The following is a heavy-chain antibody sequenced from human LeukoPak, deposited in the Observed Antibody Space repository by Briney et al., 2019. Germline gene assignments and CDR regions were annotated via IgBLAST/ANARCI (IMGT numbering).Heavy chain of an antibody. V-gene: IGHV4-34*01. CDR3: ARVDYDAID. CDR1: GGSFSGYY. D-gene: IGHD2-8*01. CDR2: INHSGST. J-gene: IGHJ4*02. Sequence: PSETLSLTCAVYGGSFSGYYWSWIRQPPGKGLEWIGEINHSGSTNYNPSLKSRVTISVDTSNNQFSLRLTSVTAADTAVYFCARVDYDAIDWGLGTLVTVSS.